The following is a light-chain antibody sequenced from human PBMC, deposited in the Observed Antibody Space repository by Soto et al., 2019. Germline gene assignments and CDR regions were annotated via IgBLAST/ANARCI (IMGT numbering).Light chain of an antibody. CDR2: TAS. CDR3: QQSYSTTT. Sequence: DIQMTQSPSSLSASVGDRVTITCRASQSISSDLNWYQQKPGKAPKLLIYTASSLQSGVPLRFSGSGSGTDFPLTISSLQPEDFATYYCQQSYSTTTFGGGTKVEIK. V-gene: IGKV1-39*01. CDR1: QSISSD. J-gene: IGKJ4*01.